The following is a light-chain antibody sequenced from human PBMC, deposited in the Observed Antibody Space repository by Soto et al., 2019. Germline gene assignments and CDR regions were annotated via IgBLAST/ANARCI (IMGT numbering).Light chain of an antibody. V-gene: IGLV2-14*01. Sequence: QSVLTQPASVSGPPGQSITMSCTGTSSDVGGYNYVSWYQQHPAKAPKLMIYEVSNRPSGVSNRFSGSTSSNTASLTISRLQAEDEADYSCSSYTSSGTCVFGTGTKSPS. CDR2: EVS. J-gene: IGLJ1*01. CDR1: SSDVGGYNY. CDR3: SSYTSSGTCV.